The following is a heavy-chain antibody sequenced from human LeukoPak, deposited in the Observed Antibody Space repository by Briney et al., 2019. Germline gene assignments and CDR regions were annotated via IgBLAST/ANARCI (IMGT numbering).Heavy chain of an antibody. CDR2: IYPGDSDT. D-gene: IGHD2-2*01. CDR1: GYNLITYW. J-gene: IGHJ3*02. CDR3: ARHRSSPDAFDI. V-gene: IGHV5-51*01. Sequence: GESLKISCQGSGYNLITYWIGWVRQMPGKGREWMGIIYPGDSDTRYSPSFQGQVTFSADKSINTVYLQWSSLKASDTAIYYCARHRSSPDAFDIWGQGTLVTVSS.